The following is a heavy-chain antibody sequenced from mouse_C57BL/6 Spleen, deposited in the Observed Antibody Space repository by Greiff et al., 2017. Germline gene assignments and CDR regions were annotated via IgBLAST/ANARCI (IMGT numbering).Heavy chain of an antibody. CDR2: IDPSDSYT. J-gene: IGHJ2*01. Sequence: VQLMESGAELVKPGASVKLSCKASGYTFTSYWMPWVKQRPGQGLEWIGEIDPSDSYTNSNQKFKGKATLTVDTSSSTAYLQLSSLTSEDSAVYYCARFGYSDYWGQGTTLTVSS. V-gene: IGHV1-50*01. CDR3: ARFGYSDY. CDR1: GYTFTSYW.